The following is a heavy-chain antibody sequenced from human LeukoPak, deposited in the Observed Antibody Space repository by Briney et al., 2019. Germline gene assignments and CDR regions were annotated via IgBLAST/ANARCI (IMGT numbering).Heavy chain of an antibody. CDR3: ARAPSEIGGYYPEYFRH. Sequence: SLRLSCAASGFTFSSYSMNWVRQAPGKGLVWVSRIKSDGGTNYADSVKGRFTISRDNAKKTVSLQMNSLRPEDTGVYYCARAPSEIGGYYPEYFRHWGQGTLVTVSS. V-gene: IGHV3-74*01. D-gene: IGHD3-22*01. CDR1: GFTFSSYS. J-gene: IGHJ1*01. CDR2: IKSDGGT.